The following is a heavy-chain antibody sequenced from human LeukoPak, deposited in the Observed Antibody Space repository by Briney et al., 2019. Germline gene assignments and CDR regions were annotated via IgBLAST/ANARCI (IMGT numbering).Heavy chain of an antibody. CDR3: ARVCDSSGCCWFDP. CDR1: GGSISSYY. V-gene: IGHV4-59*01. Sequence: SETLSLTCTVSGGSISSYYWSWIRQPPGKGLEWIGYIYYSGSTNYNPSLKSRVTISVDTSKNQFSLKLSSVTAADTAVYYCARVCDSSGCCWFDPWGQGTLVTVSS. D-gene: IGHD6-19*01. CDR2: IYYSGST. J-gene: IGHJ5*02.